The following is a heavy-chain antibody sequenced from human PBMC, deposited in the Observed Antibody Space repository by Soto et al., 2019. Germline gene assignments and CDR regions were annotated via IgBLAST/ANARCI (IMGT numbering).Heavy chain of an antibody. V-gene: IGHV3-15*01. CDR3: TTRPIGYCSGGSCRNYYYYGMDV. CDR2: IKSKTDGGTT. Sequence: GGSLILSCAASGFTFSNAWMSWVRQAPGKGLEWVGRIKSKTDGGTTDYAAPVKGRFTISRDDSKNTLYLQMNSLKTEDTAVYYCTTRPIGYCSGGSCRNYYYYGMDVWGQGTTVTVSS. CDR1: GFTFSNAW. J-gene: IGHJ6*02. D-gene: IGHD2-15*01.